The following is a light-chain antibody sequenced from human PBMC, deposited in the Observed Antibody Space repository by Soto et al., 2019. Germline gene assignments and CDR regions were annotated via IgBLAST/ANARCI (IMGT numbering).Light chain of an antibody. CDR3: LLSYSGARAGVV. CDR2: DTS. Sequence: QAVVTQEPSLTVSPGGTVTLTCGSSTGAVTSGHYPYWFQQKPGQAPRTLIYDTSDKHSWTPARFSGSLLGGEAALTLSGAQPEDEAEYYCLLSYSGARAGVVFGGGTQLTVL. J-gene: IGLJ2*01. CDR1: TGAVTSGHY. V-gene: IGLV7-46*01.